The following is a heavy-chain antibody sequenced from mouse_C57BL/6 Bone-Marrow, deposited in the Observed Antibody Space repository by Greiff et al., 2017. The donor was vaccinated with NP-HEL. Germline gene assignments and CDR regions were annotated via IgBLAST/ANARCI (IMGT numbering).Heavy chain of an antibody. CDR3: APYYYGSSYYFDY. CDR2: IYPGDGDT. Sequence: VQLVESGPELVKPGASVKISCKASGYAFSSSWMNWVKQRPGKGLEWIGRIYPGDGDTNYNGKFKGKATLTADKSSSTAYMQLSSLTSEDSAVYFCAPYYYGSSYYFDYWGQGTTLTVSS. D-gene: IGHD1-1*01. J-gene: IGHJ2*01. CDR1: GYAFSSSW. V-gene: IGHV1-82*01.